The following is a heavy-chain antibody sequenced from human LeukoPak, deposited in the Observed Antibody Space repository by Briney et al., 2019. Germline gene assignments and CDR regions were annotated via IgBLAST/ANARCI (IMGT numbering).Heavy chain of an antibody. Sequence: ASVKVSCKASGYTFTSYDINWVRQATGQGLEWMGWMNPNSGNTGYAQKFQGRVTMTRNTSISTAYMELSSLRSEDTAVYYCASSNGYSSGWYLPITDYWGQGTLVTVSS. D-gene: IGHD6-19*01. CDR1: GYTFTSYD. J-gene: IGHJ4*02. CDR3: ASSNGYSSGWYLPITDY. V-gene: IGHV1-8*01. CDR2: MNPNSGNT.